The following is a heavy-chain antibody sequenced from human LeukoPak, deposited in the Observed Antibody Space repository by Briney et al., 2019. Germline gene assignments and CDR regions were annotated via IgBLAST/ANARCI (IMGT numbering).Heavy chain of an antibody. D-gene: IGHD2-21*01. V-gene: IGHV4-39*02. J-gene: IGHJ4*02. CDR2: IYYTENT. Sequence: SETLSLTCTVSGGSMGNSRYQWGWVRQRGGKGLEWIGSIYYTENTYYNPSLKTRVTITVDTSNGHFSLKLRSVTAADTDMYYCASTTAHYHHIDDCYFFDSWGQGTLVTVSS. CDR1: GGSMGNSRYQ. CDR3: ASTTAHYHHIDDCYFFDS.